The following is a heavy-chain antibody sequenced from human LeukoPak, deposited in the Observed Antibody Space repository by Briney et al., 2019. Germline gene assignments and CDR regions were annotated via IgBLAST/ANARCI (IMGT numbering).Heavy chain of an antibody. J-gene: IGHJ3*02. CDR3: ARFGAPQWSGAPLGINAFDM. Sequence: ASVQVSCTASGYTFTGYYIHWVRQAPGHGLEWMGWISPNNGDTRNAQKFQGRVTMTRETSITTVYMELSRLRSDDTAVYYCARFGAPQWSGAPLGINAFDMWGQGPMVTVSS. V-gene: IGHV1-2*02. CDR2: ISPNNGDT. CDR1: GYTFTGYY. D-gene: IGHD3-16*01.